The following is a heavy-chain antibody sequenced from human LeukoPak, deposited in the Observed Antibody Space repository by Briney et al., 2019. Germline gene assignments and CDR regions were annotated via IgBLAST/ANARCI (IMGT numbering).Heavy chain of an antibody. CDR2: ISGSGGST. D-gene: IGHD3-3*01. J-gene: IGHJ6*03. V-gene: IGHV3-23*01. Sequence: GGSLRLSCAASGFTFSSYAMSWVRQAPGKGLEWVSLISGSGGSTYYADSVKGRFTISRDNSKNTLYLQMNSLRAEDTAVYYCAKGTTIFGVVIDYYHYTDVWGKGTTVTVSS. CDR1: GFTFSSYA. CDR3: AKGTTIFGVVIDYYHYTDV.